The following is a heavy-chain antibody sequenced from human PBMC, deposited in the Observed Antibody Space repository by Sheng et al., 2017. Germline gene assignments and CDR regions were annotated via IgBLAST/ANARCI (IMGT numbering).Heavy chain of an antibody. CDR2: IYTSGST. V-gene: IGHV4-61*02. J-gene: IGHJ4*02. Sequence: QVQLQESGPGLVKPSQTLSLTCTVSGGSISSGSYYWSWIRQPAGKGLEWIGRIYTSGSTNYNPSLKSRVTISVDTSKNQFSLKLSSVTAADTAVYYCASEGGYSSGWYFDYWGQGTLVTVSS. D-gene: IGHD6-19*01. CDR1: GGSISSGSYY. CDR3: ASEGGYSSGWYFDY.